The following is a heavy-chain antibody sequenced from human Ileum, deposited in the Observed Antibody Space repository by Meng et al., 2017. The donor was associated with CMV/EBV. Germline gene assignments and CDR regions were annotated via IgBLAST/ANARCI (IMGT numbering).Heavy chain of an antibody. D-gene: IGHD1-26*01. V-gene: IGHV4-39*07. J-gene: IGHJ4*02. CDR3: ARDLTNKWFYY. Sequence: QMQQEESGPGLGKPAETLSPTCTASGDPISSGSHSCAWFRPPPGKRLEWIGSMYFSGIADYNPSLKSRVTISLHATQKQFSLRLTSVTAADSAVYFCARDLTNKWFYYWGQGTLVTVSS. CDR2: MYFSGIA. CDR1: GDPISSGSHS.